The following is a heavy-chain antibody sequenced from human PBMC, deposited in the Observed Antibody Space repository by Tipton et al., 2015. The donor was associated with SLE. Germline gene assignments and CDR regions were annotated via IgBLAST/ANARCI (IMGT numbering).Heavy chain of an antibody. CDR1: GGSISNNSYY. J-gene: IGHJ3*01. CDR2: IHYTGST. Sequence: TLSLTCTASGGSISNNSYYWSWIRQSPGKGLERIGYIHYTGSTEYNPSLKSRVTISVDTSKNQFNLKLRSVTVVDTAMYYCAREHISSLRDAFEVWGQGTMVTVS. D-gene: IGHD2-15*01. V-gene: IGHV4-61*01. CDR3: AREHISSLRDAFEV.